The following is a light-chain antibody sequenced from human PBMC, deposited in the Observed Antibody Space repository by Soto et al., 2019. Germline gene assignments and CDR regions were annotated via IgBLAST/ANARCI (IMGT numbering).Light chain of an antibody. CDR3: SSYTISSTVV. CDR1: SSDVGGYKY. J-gene: IGLJ2*01. CDR2: EVS. Sequence: QSALTQPASVSGSPGQSITISCTGTSSDVGGYKYVSWYQHHPGKAPKLIIYEVSNRPSGVSNRFSGSKSGNTASLTISGLHAEDEADYYCSSYTISSTVVFGGGTKLTVL. V-gene: IGLV2-14*01.